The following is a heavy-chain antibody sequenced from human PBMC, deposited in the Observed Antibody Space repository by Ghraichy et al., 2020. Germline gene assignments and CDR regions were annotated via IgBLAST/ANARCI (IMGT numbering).Heavy chain of an antibody. Sequence: ASEKVSCKASGYCFTNYGIGWVRQAPGQGLEWMGWISGYNGYTYYAHNVQGRVTMTTDTSTTTAYMELRSLESDDTAVYYCARALSGSGSYYYPYYGMDVWGQGTTVT. J-gene: IGHJ6*01. D-gene: IGHD3-10*01. CDR1: GYCFTNYG. V-gene: IGHV1-18*01. CDR3: ARALSGSGSYYYPYYGMDV. CDR2: ISGYNGYT.